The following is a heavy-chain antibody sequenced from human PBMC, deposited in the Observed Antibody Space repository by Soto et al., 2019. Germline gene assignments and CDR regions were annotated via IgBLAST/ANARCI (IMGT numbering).Heavy chain of an antibody. CDR1: GYSFTSYW. V-gene: IGHV5-10-1*01. CDR3: ARHLCSTPGDY. CDR2: IDPIDSYS. D-gene: IGHD2-21*01. Sequence: GESLKISCEGSGYSFTSYWISWVRQMPGKGLEWVGRIDPIDSYSNYSPSFQGHVTISADKSINTAYLQWSSLKASDTATYYCARHLCSTPGDYWSHGALVTVSS. J-gene: IGHJ4*01.